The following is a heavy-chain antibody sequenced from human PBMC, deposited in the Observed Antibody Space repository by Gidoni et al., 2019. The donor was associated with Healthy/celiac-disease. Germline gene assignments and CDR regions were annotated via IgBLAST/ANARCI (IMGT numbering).Heavy chain of an antibody. J-gene: IGHJ4*02. CDR2: ISGSGGST. Sequence: EVQLLESGGGLVQPGGSLRLSCAASGLTFSSYAMSWVRQATGKGLEWVSGISGSGGSTYYADSVKGRFTISRDNSKNTLYLQMNSLRAEDTAVYYCAKDWSGTYPIYFDYWGQGTLVTVSS. V-gene: IGHV3-23*01. D-gene: IGHD1-26*01. CDR3: AKDWSGTYPIYFDY. CDR1: GLTFSSYA.